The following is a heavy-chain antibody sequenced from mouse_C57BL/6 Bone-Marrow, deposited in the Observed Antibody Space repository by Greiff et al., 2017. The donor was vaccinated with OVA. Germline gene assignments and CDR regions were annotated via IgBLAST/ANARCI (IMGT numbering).Heavy chain of an antibody. CDR3: ARWGPRDY. CDR1: GYTFTDYY. Sequence: EVKLMESGPELVKPGASVKISCKASGYTFTDYYMNWVKQSHGKSLEWIGDINPNNGGTSYNQKFKGKATLTVDKSSSTAYMELRSLTSEDSAVYYCARWGPRDYWGQGTTLTVSS. J-gene: IGHJ2*01. V-gene: IGHV1-26*01. CDR2: INPNNGGT. D-gene: IGHD3-3*01.